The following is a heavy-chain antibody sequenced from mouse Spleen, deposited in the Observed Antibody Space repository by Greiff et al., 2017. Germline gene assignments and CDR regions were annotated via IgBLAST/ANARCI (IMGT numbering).Heavy chain of an antibody. Sequence: VQLQQPGAELVMPGASVKLSCKASGYTFTSYWMHWVKQRPEQGLEWIGEIDPSDSYTNYNQKFKGKATLTVDKSSSTAYMQLSSLTSEDAAVYYCARNSYFDYWGQGTTLTVSS. CDR2: IDPSDSYT. J-gene: IGHJ2*01. CDR1: GYTFTSYW. V-gene: IGHV1-69*01. CDR3: ARNSYFDY.